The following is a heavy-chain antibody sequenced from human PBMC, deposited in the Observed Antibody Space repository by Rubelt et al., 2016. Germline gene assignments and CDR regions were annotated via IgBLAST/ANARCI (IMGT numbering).Heavy chain of an antibody. CDR2: IYYSGST. D-gene: IGHD3-3*01. J-gene: IGHJ5*02. CDR1: GGSISSYY. CDR3: ARGDDYDFWSGHNWFDP. Sequence: QVQLQESGPGLVKPSETLSLTCTVSGGSISSYYWSWIRQPPGKGLEWIGYIYYSGSTHYNPSLKSRVTFSVDTSKSQFSLKLSFVTAADTAVYYCARGDDYDFWSGHNWFDPWGQGTLVTVSS. V-gene: IGHV4-59*08.